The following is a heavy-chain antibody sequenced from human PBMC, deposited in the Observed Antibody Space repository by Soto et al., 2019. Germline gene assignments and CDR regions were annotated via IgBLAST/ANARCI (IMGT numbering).Heavy chain of an antibody. CDR2: ISYDGSNK. CDR3: AKDRRGCSGGSCHTRYYYYYYMDC. D-gene: IGHD2-15*01. V-gene: IGHV3-30*18. CDR1: GFTFSSYG. Sequence: QVQLVESGGGVVQPGRSLRLSCAASGFTFSSYGMHWVRQAPGTGLEWVAVISYDGSNKYYADSVKGRFTISRDNSKNSLYLQMNSLRAEDTAVYYCAKDRRGCSGGSCHTRYYYYYYMDCWGKGTTVTVSS. J-gene: IGHJ6*03.